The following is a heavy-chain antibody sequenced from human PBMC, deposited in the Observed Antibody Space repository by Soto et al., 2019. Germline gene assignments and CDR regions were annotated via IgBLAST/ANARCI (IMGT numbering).Heavy chain of an antibody. CDR3: ARGPFYENSHFDF. V-gene: IGHV1-2*02. J-gene: IGHJ4*02. CDR1: GYTVTGYY. Sequence: ASGKVSCNGSGYTVTGYYMHWVRQAPGQGLEWMGWINPNSGVTHFAQKFQGRVTLTRDTSISTTYMELSSLRSDDTAVYYCARGPFYENSHFDFWGQGPPVPASS. CDR2: INPNSGVT. D-gene: IGHD3-22*01.